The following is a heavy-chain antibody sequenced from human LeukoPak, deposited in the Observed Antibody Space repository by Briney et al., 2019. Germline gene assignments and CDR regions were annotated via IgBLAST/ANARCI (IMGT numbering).Heavy chain of an antibody. CDR3: ARDGPQSDAFDI. D-gene: IGHD6-19*01. CDR2: IYYSGST. Sequence: SETLSLTCTVSGGSISSSSYYWGWIRQPPGKGLEWIGSIYYSGSTYYNPSLKSRVTISVDTSKNQFSLKLSSVTAADTAVYYCARDGPQSDAFDIWGQGTMVTVSS. CDR1: GGSISSSSYY. V-gene: IGHV4-39*07. J-gene: IGHJ3*02.